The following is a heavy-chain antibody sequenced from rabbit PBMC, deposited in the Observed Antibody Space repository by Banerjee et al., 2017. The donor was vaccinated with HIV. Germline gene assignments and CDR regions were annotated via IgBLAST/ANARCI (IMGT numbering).Heavy chain of an antibody. D-gene: IGHD4-1*01. J-gene: IGHJ6*01. CDR1: GFSFNNNYY. V-gene: IGHV1S40*01. CDR2: IYAGSSGVT. Sequence: LEESGGDLVKPGASLTLTCTASGFSFNNNYYMCWVRQAPGKGLEWIACIYAGSSGVTYYANWAKGRFTISKTSSTTVTLQMTSLTAADTATYFCGRDLTDVIGWNFGWWGQGTLVTVS. CDR3: GRDLTDVIGWNFGW.